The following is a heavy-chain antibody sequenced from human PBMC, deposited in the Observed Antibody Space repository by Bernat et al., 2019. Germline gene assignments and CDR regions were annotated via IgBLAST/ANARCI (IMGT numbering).Heavy chain of an antibody. V-gene: IGHV4-59*01. CDR3: ARGGLLWFGYPFDF. Sequence: QVQLQESGSGLVKPSETLALTCTVSGGSINSFYWSWIRQPPGKGLEWIAYVSNSGASKYNPSLRSRVTISIDTSNNQFSLKLNSVTAADTAVYYCARGGLLWFGYPFDFWGQGTLVTVSS. J-gene: IGHJ4*02. CDR2: VSNSGAS. D-gene: IGHD3-10*01. CDR1: GGSINSFY.